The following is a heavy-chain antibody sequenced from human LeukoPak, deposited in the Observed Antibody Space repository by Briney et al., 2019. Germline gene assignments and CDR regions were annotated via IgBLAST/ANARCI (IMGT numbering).Heavy chain of an antibody. CDR1: GYTFTGYD. CDR2: NNPNSGGT. J-gene: IGHJ4*02. D-gene: IGHD2-15*01. V-gene: IGHV1-2*02. Sequence: GASVKASCKASGYTFTGYDMHWERQEPGQGLERMGWNNPNSGGTNYAQKFQGRVTMTRDTSISTAYMELSRLRSDDTAVYYCARGGCSGGTCYSYFDYWGQGTLVTVSS. CDR3: ARGGCSGGTCYSYFDY.